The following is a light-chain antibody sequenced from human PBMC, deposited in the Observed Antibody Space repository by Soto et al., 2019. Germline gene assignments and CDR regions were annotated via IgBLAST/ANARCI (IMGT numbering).Light chain of an antibody. J-gene: IGLJ1*01. CDR3: KSYAGSNTYV. Sequence: QSVLTQPPSASGSPGQSVTISCTGTKNDIGVYDFVSWYQHHPGKAPRLIIYEVVQRPSGVPDRFSGSESGNTASLSVSGLQAADEGDYFCKSYAGSNTYVFGSGTKV. CDR2: EVV. CDR1: KNDIGVYDF. V-gene: IGLV2-8*01.